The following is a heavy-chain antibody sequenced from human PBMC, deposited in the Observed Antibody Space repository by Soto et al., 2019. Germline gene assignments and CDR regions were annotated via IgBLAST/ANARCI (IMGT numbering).Heavy chain of an antibody. CDR1: SGSFSGYY. J-gene: IGHJ6*03. CDR2: INHSGNT. Sequence: SETLSLTCAVYSGSFSGYYWSWIRQPPGKGLEWIGEINHSGNTKYNPSLKSRVTISVDTSKNQFSLKLSSVTAADTAVYYCARYGKYYYYIDGWGKGTTVTVSS. CDR3: ARYGKYYYYIDG. D-gene: IGHD4-17*01. V-gene: IGHV4-34*01.